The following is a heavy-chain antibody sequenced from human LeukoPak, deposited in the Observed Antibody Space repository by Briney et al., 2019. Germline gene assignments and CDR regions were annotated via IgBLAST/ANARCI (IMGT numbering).Heavy chain of an antibody. Sequence: SETLSLTCTVSGGSVSSGSYYWSWIRQPPGKGLEWIGYIYYSGSTNYNPSLKSRVTISVDTSKNQFSLKLSSVTAADTAVYYCARSMVRGVRDFDHWGQGTLVTVSS. CDR2: IYYSGST. CDR1: GGSVSSGSYY. V-gene: IGHV4-61*01. CDR3: ARSMVRGVRDFDH. J-gene: IGHJ4*02. D-gene: IGHD3-10*01.